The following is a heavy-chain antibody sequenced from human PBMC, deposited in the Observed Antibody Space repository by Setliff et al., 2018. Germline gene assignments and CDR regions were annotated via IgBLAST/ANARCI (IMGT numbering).Heavy chain of an antibody. Sequence: ASVKVSCKASGYTFTSYGISWVRQAPGQGLEWMGWISAYNGNTNYAQKLQGRVTMTTDTSTSTAYMELRSLRSGDTAVYYCARDRGYNFWSGYFVKDYFDYWGQGTLVTVSS. D-gene: IGHD3-3*01. J-gene: IGHJ4*02. CDR1: GYTFTSYG. CDR3: ARDRGYNFWSGYFVKDYFDY. V-gene: IGHV1-18*01. CDR2: ISAYNGNT.